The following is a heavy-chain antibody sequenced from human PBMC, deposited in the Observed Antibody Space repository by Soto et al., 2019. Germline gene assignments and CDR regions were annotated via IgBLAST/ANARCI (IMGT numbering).Heavy chain of an antibody. D-gene: IGHD4-17*01. CDR3: ARDLGEGVTTSPYFQH. V-gene: IGHV1-2*02. Sequence: QVQLVQSGAEVKKPGASVKVSCKASGYTFTGYYMHWVRQAPGQGLEWMGWINPNSGGTNYAQKFQGRVTMTRDTSSSTAYMELSRLRSDDTAVYYCARDLGEGVTTSPYFQHWGQGTLVTVSS. CDR1: GYTFTGYY. J-gene: IGHJ1*01. CDR2: INPNSGGT.